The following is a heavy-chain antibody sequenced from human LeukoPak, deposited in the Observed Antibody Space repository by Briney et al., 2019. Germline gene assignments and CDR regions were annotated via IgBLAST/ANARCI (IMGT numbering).Heavy chain of an antibody. CDR2: IISDNGKT. CDR1: GYRFTSYS. Sequence: DSVKVSCKASGYRFTSYSISWVRQAPGQGLEWVGWIISDNGKTNNGKNVQGRVTMTTDTSTSTDYMELRSLRSDDTAIYYCARNYDSSKDGNDYWGQGTLVPVSS. CDR3: ARNYDSSKDGNDY. J-gene: IGHJ4*02. V-gene: IGHV1-18*01. D-gene: IGHD3-22*01.